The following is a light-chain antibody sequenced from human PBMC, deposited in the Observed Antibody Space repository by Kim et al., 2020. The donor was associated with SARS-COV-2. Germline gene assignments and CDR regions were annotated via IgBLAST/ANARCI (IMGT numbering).Light chain of an antibody. CDR2: GAS. J-gene: IGKJ4*01. V-gene: IGKV3-15*01. CDR1: HSVGSN. CDR3: QQYNNWPPLT. Sequence: SPEARGSLSCRASHSVGSNLTWYQQKPGQAPRLLIYGASNRAPRVPDRFSGSGSGTDFTLTISSLQSEDFAAYHGQQYNNWPPLTFGGWSQVYI.